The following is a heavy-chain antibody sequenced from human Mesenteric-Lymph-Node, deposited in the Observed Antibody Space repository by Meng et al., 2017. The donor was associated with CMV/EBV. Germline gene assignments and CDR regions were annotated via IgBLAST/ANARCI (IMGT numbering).Heavy chain of an antibody. CDR2: ISGSGART. CDR3: ARVRYSTGWQFDL. Sequence: GESLKISCAASGLIFSSYAMNWVRQAPGKGLEWVSVISGSGARTNYADSVKGRFTISRDNSKNTLYLQMNSLRAEDTAVFYCARVRYSTGWQFDLWGQGTLVTSPQ. D-gene: IGHD6-19*01. CDR1: GLIFSSYA. J-gene: IGHJ5*02. V-gene: IGHV3-23*01.